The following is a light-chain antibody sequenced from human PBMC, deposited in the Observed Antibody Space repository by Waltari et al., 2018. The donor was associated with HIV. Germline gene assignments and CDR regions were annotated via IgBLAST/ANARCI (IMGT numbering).Light chain of an antibody. CDR2: GAS. V-gene: IGKV1-8*01. CDR1: QDISTY. Sequence: AIRLTPSPSSFSASTADRVIITGRASQDISTYLAWYQQKPGTAPKLLIYGASTLQSGVPSRFSGSGSGTDFTLTISCLQSEDFATYFCQQYYSYPRTFGQGTKVEVK. J-gene: IGKJ1*01. CDR3: QQYYSYPRT.